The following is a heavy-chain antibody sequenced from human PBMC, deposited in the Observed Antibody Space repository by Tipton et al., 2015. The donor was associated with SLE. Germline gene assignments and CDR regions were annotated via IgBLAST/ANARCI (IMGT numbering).Heavy chain of an antibody. D-gene: IGHD2-2*01. CDR1: GGSISSYY. CDR2: IYYSGSI. J-gene: IGHJ6*03. Sequence: LRLSCTVSGGSISSYYWSWIRQPPGKGLEWIGYIYYSGSINYSPSLKSRVTISVDTSKNQFSLKLSSVTAADTAVYYCARGDMVVVPAAGGGYYYYMDVWGKGTTVTVSS. CDR3: ARGDMVVVPAAGGGYYYYMDV. V-gene: IGHV4-59*08.